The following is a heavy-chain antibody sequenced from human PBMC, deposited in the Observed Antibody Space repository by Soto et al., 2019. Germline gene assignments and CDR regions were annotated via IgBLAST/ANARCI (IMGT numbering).Heavy chain of an antibody. J-gene: IGHJ6*02. D-gene: IGHD5-12*01. CDR1: GYNFATHW. CDR2: IFPGDAET. CDR3: ATPGGFGMDV. V-gene: IGHV5-51*01. Sequence: GESLKISCQGSGYNFATHWIGWVRHKAGEGLEWMGIIFPGDAETRYSPSFQGHITISADKSISIAYLRWSSLKASDTGMYYCATPGGFGMDVWGQGTKVTVSS.